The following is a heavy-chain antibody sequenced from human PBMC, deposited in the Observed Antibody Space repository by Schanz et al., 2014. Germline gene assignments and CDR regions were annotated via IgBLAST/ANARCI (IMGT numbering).Heavy chain of an antibody. CDR2: IDADGNST. Sequence: EVQLVESGGVLVQPGGSLRLSCAASGFTFSNYWIHWVRQAPGKGLVWVSRIDADGNSTSYADSVKGRFTISRDNAKNTLYLQMNSLRAEDSAVYYCAKVGPYSGSLGAFDIWGQGTMVTVSS. J-gene: IGHJ3*02. V-gene: IGHV3-74*01. CDR3: AKVGPYSGSLGAFDI. CDR1: GFTFSNYW. D-gene: IGHD1-26*01.